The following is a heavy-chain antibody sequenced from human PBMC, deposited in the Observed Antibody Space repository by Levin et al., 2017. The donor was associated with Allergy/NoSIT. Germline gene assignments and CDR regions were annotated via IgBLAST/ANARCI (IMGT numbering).Heavy chain of an antibody. J-gene: IGHJ4*02. CDR2: ISYDGSNK. CDR3: AKTGDYSNYEGLDYFDY. Sequence: LSLTCAASGFTFSSYGMHWVRQAPGKGLEWVAVISYDGSNKYYADSVKGRFTISRDNSKNTLYLQMNSLRAEDTAVYYCAKTGDYSNYEGLDYFDYWGQGTLVTVSS. D-gene: IGHD4-11*01. CDR1: GFTFSSYG. V-gene: IGHV3-30*18.